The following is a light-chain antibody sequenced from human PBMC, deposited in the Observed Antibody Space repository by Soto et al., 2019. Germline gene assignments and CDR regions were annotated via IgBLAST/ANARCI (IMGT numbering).Light chain of an antibody. Sequence: EIVLTQSPGTLSLSPGERATLSCRASQSVSSSYLAWYQQKPGQAPRLLIYGASSRATGIPDRFSGSGSGTDFTLIVSRLEPEHFAVYYCQQYGSSPWTFGQGTKVEMK. CDR3: QQYGSSPWT. J-gene: IGKJ1*01. V-gene: IGKV3-20*01. CDR1: QSVSSSY. CDR2: GAS.